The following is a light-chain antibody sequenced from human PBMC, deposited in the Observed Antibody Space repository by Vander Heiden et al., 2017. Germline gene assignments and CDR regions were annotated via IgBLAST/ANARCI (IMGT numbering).Light chain of an antibody. CDR2: DVN. J-gene: IGLJ1*01. V-gene: IGLV2-14*03. CDR3: SSYTRASTLYV. Sequence: QSALTQPASVSGSPGQPIIISCTGTSSDVGGYNFVSWYRQHPGKAPQLIIYDVNNRPSGVSNHFSGSKSGNTASLTISGLQAEDEADYYCSSYTRASTLYVFGTGTKVTVL. CDR1: SSDVGGYNF.